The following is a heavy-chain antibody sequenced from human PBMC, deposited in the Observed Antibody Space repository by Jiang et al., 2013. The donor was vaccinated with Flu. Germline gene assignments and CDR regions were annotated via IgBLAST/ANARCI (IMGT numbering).Heavy chain of an antibody. CDR2: ISGSGGST. V-gene: IGHV3-23*01. CDR1: GFTFSSYA. D-gene: IGHD3-10*01. Sequence: VQLLESGGGLVQPGGSLRLSCAASGFTFSSYAMSWVRQAPGKGLEWVSAISGSGGSTYYADSVKGRFTISRDNSKNTLYLQMNSLRAEDTAVYYCAKDVLSWFGEFYPPQLLNWFDPWGQGTLVTVSS. J-gene: IGHJ5*02. CDR3: AKDVLSWFGEFYPPQLLNWFDP.